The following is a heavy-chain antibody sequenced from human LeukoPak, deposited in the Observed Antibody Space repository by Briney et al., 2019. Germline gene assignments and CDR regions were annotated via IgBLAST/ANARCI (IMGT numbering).Heavy chain of an antibody. CDR1: GGSISSYY. J-gene: IGHJ4*02. CDR2: IFTSGRT. Sequence: SETLSLTCTDSGGSISSYYWRWIRQSAGKGLEWIGRIFTSGRTNRNPSLESRVTMSVDTSKNQFSLRLSSVTAADTAVYYCARSYDINGYSVGFDYWGQGILVTVSS. CDR3: ARSYDINGYSVGFDY. V-gene: IGHV4-4*07. D-gene: IGHD3-22*01.